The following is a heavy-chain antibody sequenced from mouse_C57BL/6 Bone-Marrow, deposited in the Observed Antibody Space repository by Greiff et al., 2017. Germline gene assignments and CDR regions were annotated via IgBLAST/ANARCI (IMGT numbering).Heavy chain of an antibody. CDR2: IYPSDSET. CDR3: AREGLPYYAMDY. V-gene: IGHV1-61*01. CDR1: GYTFTSYW. Sequence: QVKLLQPGAELVRPGSSVKLSCKASGYTFTSYWMDWVKPTPGHGLEWIGNIYPSDSETHYNQKFKDTGTLSVDKSTSTAYMQLSRLTSEDTAVYYCAREGLPYYAMDYWGQGTSVTVSS. D-gene: IGHD2-4*01. J-gene: IGHJ4*01.